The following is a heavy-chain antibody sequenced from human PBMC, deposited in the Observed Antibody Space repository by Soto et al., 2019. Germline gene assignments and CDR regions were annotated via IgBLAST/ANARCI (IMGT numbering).Heavy chain of an antibody. J-gene: IGHJ4*02. CDR2: ISVSGANK. V-gene: IGHV3-23*01. CDR3: ADGGEWSFNFVY. CDR1: GFTFSSYA. D-gene: IGHD3-3*01. Sequence: GGSLRLSCAASGFTFSSYAMSWVRQAPGKGLEWVSGISVSGANKYYADAVKGRFTISRDNSKNTLYLQMNNLRAEDTAVYYCADGGEWSFNFVYWGQGTKVTLSS.